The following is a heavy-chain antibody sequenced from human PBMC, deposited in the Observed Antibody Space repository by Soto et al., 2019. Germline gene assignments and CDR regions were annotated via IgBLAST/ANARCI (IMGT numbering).Heavy chain of an antibody. CDR3: ARQVPAAIRLGWFDP. D-gene: IGHD2-2*02. CDR2: IYYSGST. J-gene: IGHJ5*02. Sequence: SETLSLTCTVSGGAISRSTYYWVWIRQPPGKGLEWIGSIYYSGSTYYRPSLKSRVTISVDTSKNQFSLKLSSVTAADTAVYYCARQVPAAIRLGWFDPWGQGTLVTVSS. CDR1: GGAISRSTYY. V-gene: IGHV4-39*01.